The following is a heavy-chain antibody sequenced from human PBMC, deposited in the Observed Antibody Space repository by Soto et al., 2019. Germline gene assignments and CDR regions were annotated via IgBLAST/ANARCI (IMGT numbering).Heavy chain of an antibody. CDR1: GGTFNTYT. CDR2: IIPILDIE. V-gene: IGHV1-69*08. J-gene: IGHJ6*02. CDR3: ARDRGTTGTKGRCMDV. Sequence: QVQLVQSGAEVKKPGSSVKVSCKASGGTFNTYTISWVLQAPGQGLEWMGRIIPILDIEKYAQKFQGRVTVTADKSTITAYMDLSSLRPEDTAVYYCARDRGTTGTKGRCMDVWGQGTTVTVSS. D-gene: IGHD1-1*01.